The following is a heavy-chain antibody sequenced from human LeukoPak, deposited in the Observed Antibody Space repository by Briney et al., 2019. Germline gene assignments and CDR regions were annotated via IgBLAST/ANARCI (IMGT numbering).Heavy chain of an antibody. J-gene: IGHJ4*02. CDR3: ARDLRPRLTWYFDY. CDR1: GFTVSSYY. D-gene: IGHD3-16*01. V-gene: IGHV3-53*01. Sequence: GGSLRLSCVASGFTVSSYYVSWVRQAPGQGLEWVSVIYSGGSTYYADSVEGRFTVSRDNFKNTLYLEMRSLRAKDTAVDYCARDLRPRLTWYFDYWGQGTLVTVSS. CDR2: IYSGGST.